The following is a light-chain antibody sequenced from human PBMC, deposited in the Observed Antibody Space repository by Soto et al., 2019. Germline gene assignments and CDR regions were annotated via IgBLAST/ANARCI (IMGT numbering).Light chain of an antibody. J-gene: IGLJ3*02. CDR1: SSDVGSYNR. CDR3: SLYTSSITWM. CDR2: EVS. V-gene: IGLV2-18*01. Sequence: QSVLTQPPSVSGSPGQSVTISCTGTSSDVGSYNRVSWYQQPPGTAPKLMIYEVSNRPSGVPDRFSGSKSGNTASLTISGLQAEDEADYYCSLYTSSITWMFGGGTKLTVL.